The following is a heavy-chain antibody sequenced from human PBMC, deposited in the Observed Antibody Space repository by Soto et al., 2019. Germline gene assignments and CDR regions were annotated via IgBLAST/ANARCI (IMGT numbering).Heavy chain of an antibody. Sequence: PSETLSLTCTVSGGSIRDYFWTWIRQPPGKGLEWIGYIYYSGRTNYNPSLKSRVSISVDTSKNHFSLQLRSVTAADTAVYYCASVGGDDFGDSGGFDYWGQGTVVTVYS. CDR2: IYYSGRT. CDR3: ASVGGDDFGDSGGFDY. D-gene: IGHD4-17*01. J-gene: IGHJ4*02. V-gene: IGHV4-59*01. CDR1: GGSIRDYF.